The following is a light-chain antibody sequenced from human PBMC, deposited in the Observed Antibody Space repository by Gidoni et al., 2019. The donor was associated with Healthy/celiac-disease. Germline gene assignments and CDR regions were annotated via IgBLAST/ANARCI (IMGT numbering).Light chain of an antibody. CDR2: KAS. CDR1: QSISSW. V-gene: IGKV1-5*03. CDR3: QKYNSYST. Sequence: DIQMTQSPSTLSASVGDRVTITCRASQSISSWLAWYKQKPGKAPKLLIYKASSLESGVPSRFSGSGSGTEFTLTISSLQTDDFANYYCQKYNSYSTFGQGTKLEIK. J-gene: IGKJ2*01.